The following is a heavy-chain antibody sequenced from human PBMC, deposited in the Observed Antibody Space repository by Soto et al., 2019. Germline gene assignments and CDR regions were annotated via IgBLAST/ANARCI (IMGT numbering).Heavy chain of an antibody. Sequence: GGSLRLSCAASGFTFSSYAMSWVRQAPGKGLEWISAITNSGSTIYYADSVKGQYTISRDNDKSSLFLQMNSLRAEDTVFFYCARVLVPYYDILTILDYWGQGTLVTVSS. CDR1: GFTFSSYA. CDR3: ARVLVPYYDILTILDY. D-gene: IGHD3-9*01. V-gene: IGHV3-23*01. J-gene: IGHJ4*02. CDR2: ITNSGSTI.